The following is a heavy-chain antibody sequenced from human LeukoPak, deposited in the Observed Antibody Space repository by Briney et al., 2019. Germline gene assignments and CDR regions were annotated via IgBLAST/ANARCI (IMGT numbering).Heavy chain of an antibody. CDR1: GFTFSNYA. J-gene: IGHJ4*02. D-gene: IGHD4-17*01. CDR2: INWNGGRT. Sequence: GGSLRLSCATSGFTFSNYAVSWVRQAPGKGLEWVSGINWNGGRTGYADSVKGRFTISRDNAKNSLYLQMNSLRAEDTALYYCARDYDYGDYPGYWGQGTLVTVSS. CDR3: ARDYDYGDYPGY. V-gene: IGHV3-20*04.